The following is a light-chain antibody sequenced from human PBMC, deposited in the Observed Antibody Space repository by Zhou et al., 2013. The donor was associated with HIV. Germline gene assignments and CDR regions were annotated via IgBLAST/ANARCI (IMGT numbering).Light chain of an antibody. V-gene: IGKV3-11*01. CDR3: QQRGTWPPLFT. J-gene: IGKJ3*01. CDR1: QSVSSY. CDR2: DAS. Sequence: EIVLTQSPATLSLSPGERATLSCRASQSVSSYLAWYQQKPGQAPRLLIYDASNRATGIPARFSGSGSGTDFNLTISSLEPEDFAVYYCQQRGTWPPLFTFGPGTNVDI.